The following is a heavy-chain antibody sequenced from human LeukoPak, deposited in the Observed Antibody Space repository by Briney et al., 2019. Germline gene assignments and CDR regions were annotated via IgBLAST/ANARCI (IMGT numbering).Heavy chain of an antibody. CDR3: ARDKVANDY. J-gene: IGHJ4*02. CDR2: VYSSGDT. CDR1: GAFISNHH. V-gene: IGHV4-4*07. Sequence: SEALSLTCSVSGAFISNHHWSWIRQPAGKGLEWIGRVYSSGDTTYNPSLKSRVTISVDKSKSQFSLRLTSVTAADTAVYYCARDKVANDYWGQGTLVTVAS. D-gene: IGHD5-12*01.